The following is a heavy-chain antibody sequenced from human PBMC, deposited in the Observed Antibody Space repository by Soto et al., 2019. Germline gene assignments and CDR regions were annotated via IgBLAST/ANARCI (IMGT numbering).Heavy chain of an antibody. V-gene: IGHV4-34*01. CDR1: GGSFSGYY. D-gene: IGHD2-8*01. J-gene: IGHJ4*02. CDR2: INHSGST. Sequence: SETLSLTCAVYGGSFSGYYCSWIRQPPGKGLEWIGEINHSGSTNYNPSLKSRVTISVDTSKNQFSLKLSSVTAADTAVYYCAKRYFSNGFLLTFHPYQFYQWGQGTLVTLP. CDR3: AKRYFSNGFLLTFHPYQFYQ.